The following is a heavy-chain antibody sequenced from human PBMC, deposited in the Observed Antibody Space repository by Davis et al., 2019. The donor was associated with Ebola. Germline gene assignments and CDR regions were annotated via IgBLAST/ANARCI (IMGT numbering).Heavy chain of an antibody. CDR2: IIPTFGTA. J-gene: IGHJ4*02. CDR1: GGTFSSYA. V-gene: IGHV1-69*13. CDR3: ARATFGYNSGWYADY. D-gene: IGHD6-19*01. Sequence: AASVKVSCKASGGTFSSYAISWVRQAPGQGLEWMGGIIPTFGTANYAQKFQGRVTITADESTSTAYLDLSSLRSDDTAVFYCARATFGYNSGWYADYWGQGTLVTVSS.